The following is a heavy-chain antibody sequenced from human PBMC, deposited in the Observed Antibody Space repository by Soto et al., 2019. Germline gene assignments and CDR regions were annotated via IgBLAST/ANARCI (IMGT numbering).Heavy chain of an antibody. J-gene: IGHJ6*02. CDR2: ISHSEGS. Sequence: QVQLQESGPGLVKPSGTLSLTCAVSGGSISSTKLWTWVRQPPGQGLELIAEISHSEGSNYNPSLKSRVAMSLDNSKNQFSLRLSSVTAADTAVYYCATQTISSTWDVWGQGTTVTVS. CDR1: GGSISSTKL. CDR3: ATQTISSTWDV. V-gene: IGHV4-4*02.